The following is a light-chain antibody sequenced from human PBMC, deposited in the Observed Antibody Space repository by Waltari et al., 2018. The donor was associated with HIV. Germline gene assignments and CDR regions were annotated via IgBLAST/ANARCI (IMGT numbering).Light chain of an antibody. V-gene: IGKV3-20*01. CDR3: HHYGAT. CDR1: QSVSSSS. CDR2: GAS. Sequence: EIVLTQSPATLSLSPGERATLSCRASQSVSSSSLAWYQQKPGQAPRRLIFGASTRAAAIPDRFSGSGSGADFTLTIRGLEPEDFAVYYCHHYGATFGQGTKVEVK. J-gene: IGKJ1*01.